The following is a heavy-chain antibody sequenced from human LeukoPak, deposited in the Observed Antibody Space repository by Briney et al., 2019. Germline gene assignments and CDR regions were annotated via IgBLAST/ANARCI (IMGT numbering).Heavy chain of an antibody. CDR3: ARDIGGYSYGLYYFDY. CDR1: GYTLTELS. D-gene: IGHD5-18*01. CDR2: FDPEDGET. V-gene: IGHV1-24*01. J-gene: IGHJ4*02. Sequence: ASVKVSCKVSGYTLTELSMHWVRQAPGKGLEWMGGFDPEDGETIYAQKFQGRVTMTTDTSTSTAYMELRSLRSDDTAVYYCARDIGGYSYGLYYFDYWGQGTLVTVSS.